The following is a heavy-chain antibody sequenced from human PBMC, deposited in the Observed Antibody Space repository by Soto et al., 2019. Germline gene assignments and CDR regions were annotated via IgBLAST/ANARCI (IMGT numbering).Heavy chain of an antibody. D-gene: IGHD5-12*01. CDR2: IYYSGGT. J-gene: IGHJ5*02. CDR3: ATGYSGTNWFDP. CDR1: GGSISSSSYY. V-gene: IGHV4-39*01. Sequence: SETLSLTCTVSGGSISSSSYYWDWIRQPPGKGLEWIGSIYYSGGTYYNPSLKSRVTISVDTSKNQFSLKLSSVTAADTAVYYCATGYSGTNWFDPWGQGTLVTVSS.